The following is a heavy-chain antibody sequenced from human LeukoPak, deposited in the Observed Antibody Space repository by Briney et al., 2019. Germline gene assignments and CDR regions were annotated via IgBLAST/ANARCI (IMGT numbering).Heavy chain of an antibody. V-gene: IGHV4-59*01. CDR3: ARTGVPYCTNGVCYTGTYDAFDI. Sequence: PSETLSLTCIVSGGSILTYSWNWIRQPPGKGLEWIGYIYYSGSTNYNPSLKSRVTISVDTSKNQFSLKLSSVTAADTAVYYCARTGVPYCTNGVCYTGTYDAFDIWGQGTMVTVSS. D-gene: IGHD2-8*01. CDR2: IYYSGST. J-gene: IGHJ3*02. CDR1: GGSILTYS.